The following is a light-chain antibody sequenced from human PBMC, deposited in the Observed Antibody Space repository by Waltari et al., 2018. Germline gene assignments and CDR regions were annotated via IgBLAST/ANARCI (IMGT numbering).Light chain of an antibody. Sequence: DIQMTQSPSTLSASVGDRVTITCLASQSISSWLAWYQQKPGKAPKLLIHEASSLESGVPSRFSGSGSGTEFTLTISSLQPDDFATYYCQQYNTYWTFGQGTKVEIK. V-gene: IGKV1-5*03. CDR2: EAS. J-gene: IGKJ1*01. CDR3: QQYNTYWT. CDR1: QSISSW.